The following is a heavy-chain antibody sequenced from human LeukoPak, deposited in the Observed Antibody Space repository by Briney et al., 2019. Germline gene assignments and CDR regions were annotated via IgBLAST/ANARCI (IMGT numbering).Heavy chain of an antibody. CDR3: ARDLGGLYFDY. CDR1: GFTFSSYT. CDR2: ITSTGTYI. Sequence: GGSLRLSCAASGFTFSSYTINWVRQTPGKGLEWVSSITSTGTYIYYADSVKGRFTISRDNAKNSLHLQMNSLRAEDTAVYYCARDLGGLYFDYWGQGTLVTVSS. V-gene: IGHV3-21*01. D-gene: IGHD2-15*01. J-gene: IGHJ4*02.